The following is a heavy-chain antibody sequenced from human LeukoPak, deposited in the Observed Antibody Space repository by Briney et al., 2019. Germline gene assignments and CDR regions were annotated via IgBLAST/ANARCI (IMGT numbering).Heavy chain of an antibody. CDR1: GFTFDDYA. CDR2: ISWNSGSI. Sequence: PGGSLRLSCAASGFTFDDYAMHWVRHAPGKGLEWVSGISWNSGSIGYADSVKGRFTISRDNAKNSLYLQMNSLRAEDTALYYCAKDIGYYDSSGPNAFDIWGQGTMVTVSS. J-gene: IGHJ3*02. V-gene: IGHV3-9*01. CDR3: AKDIGYYDSSGPNAFDI. D-gene: IGHD3-22*01.